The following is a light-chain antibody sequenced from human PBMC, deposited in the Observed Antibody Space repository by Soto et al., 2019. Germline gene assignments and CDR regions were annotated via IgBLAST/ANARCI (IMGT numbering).Light chain of an antibody. CDR1: QSVSSN. Sequence: EIVMTQSPATLSVSPGERAPLSCRASQSVSSNLAWYQQKPGQAPRRLIYGASTRATGIPARFSGSGSATEFTLTISSLQSDDFVVYYYQQYNNWPPERTFGGGTKVEIK. V-gene: IGKV3D-15*01. J-gene: IGKJ4*01. CDR3: QQYNNWPPERT. CDR2: GAS.